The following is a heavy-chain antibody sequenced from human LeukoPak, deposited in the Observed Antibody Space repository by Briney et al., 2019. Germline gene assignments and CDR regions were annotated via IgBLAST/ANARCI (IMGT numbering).Heavy chain of an antibody. Sequence: GGSLRLSCAASGFTFSSYARSGVRQAPGKGREGVSAISGSGGSTYYADSVKGRFTISRDNSKNTLYLQMNSLRAEDTAVYYCALQGRITMVRGIDYWGQGTLVTVSS. J-gene: IGHJ4*02. V-gene: IGHV3-23*01. D-gene: IGHD3-10*01. CDR2: ISGSGGST. CDR3: ALQGRITMVRGIDY. CDR1: GFTFSSYA.